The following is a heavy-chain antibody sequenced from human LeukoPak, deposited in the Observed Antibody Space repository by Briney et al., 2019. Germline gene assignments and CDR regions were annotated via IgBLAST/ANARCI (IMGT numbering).Heavy chain of an antibody. D-gene: IGHD3-22*01. J-gene: IGHJ4*02. CDR2: ISGGGGST. CDR1: GVTFSSYA. V-gene: IGHV3-23*01. CDR3: AKSSYYDSSGYYREYYFDY. Sequence: GGSLRLSCAASGVTFSSYAMSWVRQAPGKGLEWVSAISGGGGSTHYADSVKGRFTISRDNSKNTLYLQMSSLRAGDTAVYYCAKSSYYDSSGYYREYYFDYWGQGTLVTVSS.